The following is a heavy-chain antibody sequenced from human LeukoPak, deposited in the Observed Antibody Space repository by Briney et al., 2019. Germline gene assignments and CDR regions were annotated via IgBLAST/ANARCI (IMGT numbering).Heavy chain of an antibody. J-gene: IGHJ4*02. CDR3: AGRAQTTGWSFDY. Sequence: SETLSLTCIVSGGSISSYYWSWIRQPAGKGLEWIGQIHTSGSTIYNPSLKSRVAMSVDTSKNQFSLELSSVTAADTAVYYCAGRAQTTGWSFDYWGQGALVTVSS. CDR2: IHTSGST. CDR1: GGSISSYY. D-gene: IGHD6-19*01. V-gene: IGHV4-4*07.